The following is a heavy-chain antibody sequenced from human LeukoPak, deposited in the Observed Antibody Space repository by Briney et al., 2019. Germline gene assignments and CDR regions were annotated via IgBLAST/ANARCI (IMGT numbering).Heavy chain of an antibody. Sequence: ASVKVSCKASGYTFTSYAMHWVRQAPGQGLEWMGWITPGGGTNFPQKFQGRVAITWDTSITTAYMDLSRLTPDDTAVYYCARARYGDGFAHFDYWGQGALVTVSS. CDR1: GYTFTSYA. CDR2: ITPGGGT. CDR3: ARARYGDGFAHFDY. V-gene: IGHV1-2*02. D-gene: IGHD5-24*01. J-gene: IGHJ4*02.